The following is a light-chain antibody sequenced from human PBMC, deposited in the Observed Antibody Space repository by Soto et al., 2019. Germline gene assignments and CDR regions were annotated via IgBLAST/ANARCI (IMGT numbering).Light chain of an antibody. CDR1: SSDVGSYNL. CDR2: EGS. CDR3: CSYAGSSTLDVV. V-gene: IGLV2-23*01. Sequence: QSALTQPASVSGSPGLSITISCTGTSSDVGSYNLVSWYQQHPGKAPKLMIYEGSKRPSGVSNRFSGSKSGNTASLTISGLQAEDEADYYCCSYAGSSTLDVVFGGGTKVTVL. J-gene: IGLJ2*01.